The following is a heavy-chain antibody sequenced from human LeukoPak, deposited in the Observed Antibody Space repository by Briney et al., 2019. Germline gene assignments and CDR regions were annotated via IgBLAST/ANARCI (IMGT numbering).Heavy chain of an antibody. D-gene: IGHD3-3*01. V-gene: IGHV4-31*03. J-gene: IGHJ5*02. CDR1: SGSISSGGYY. CDR3: AREGRYDFWSGSPPGWFDP. CDR2: IYYSGST. Sequence: PSQTLSLTCTVSSGSISSGGYYWSWIRQHPGKGLEWIGYIYYSGSTYYNPSLKSRVTISVDTSKNQFSLKLSSVTAADTAVYYCAREGRYDFWSGSPPGWFDPWGQGTLVTVSS.